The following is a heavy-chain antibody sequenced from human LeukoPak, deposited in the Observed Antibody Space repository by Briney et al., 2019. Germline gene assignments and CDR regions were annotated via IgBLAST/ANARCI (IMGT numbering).Heavy chain of an antibody. D-gene: IGHD6-13*01. Sequence: PGGSLRLSCAASGFTFSNYGMHWVRQAPGKGLDRVAVIWYDGSYKYYADSVKGRFTISRDNSKNTLYLQMNSLRAEDTAVYYCAKVVQYTASTGTGLDYWGQGTLVTVSS. J-gene: IGHJ4*02. CDR2: IWYDGSYK. CDR1: GFTFSNYG. CDR3: AKVVQYTASTGTGLDY. V-gene: IGHV3-33*06.